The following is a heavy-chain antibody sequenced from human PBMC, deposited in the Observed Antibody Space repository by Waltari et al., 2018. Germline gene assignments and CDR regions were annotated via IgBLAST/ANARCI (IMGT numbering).Heavy chain of an antibody. CDR1: GYSLTESA. V-gene: IGHV1-24*01. Sequence: QVQLVQSGAEVKKPGASVKVSCRVSGYSLTESALHWVRQAPGKGLEWLGAFDPEYVEAVYAQEFQGRVTMTEDTSKDTAYMELSSLTYEDTAVYYCTRDRVGYCSGGTCYSRWFDPWGQGTLVTVSS. D-gene: IGHD2-15*01. CDR2: FDPEYVEA. J-gene: IGHJ5*02. CDR3: TRDRVGYCSGGTCYSRWFDP.